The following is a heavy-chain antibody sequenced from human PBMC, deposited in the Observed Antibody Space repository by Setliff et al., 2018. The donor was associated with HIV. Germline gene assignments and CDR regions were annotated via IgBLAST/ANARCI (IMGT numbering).Heavy chain of an antibody. CDR3: ARYWDKSGYYYLDH. Sequence: SETLSLTCTVSGGSISSYYWSWIRQPPGKGLEWIGYIYYSGSTNYNPSLKSRVTISVDTSKNQFSLKLSSVTAADTAVYYCARYWDKSGYYYLDHWGQGILVTVSS. CDR2: IYYSGST. V-gene: IGHV4-59*08. J-gene: IGHJ4*02. D-gene: IGHD3-3*01. CDR1: GGSISSYY.